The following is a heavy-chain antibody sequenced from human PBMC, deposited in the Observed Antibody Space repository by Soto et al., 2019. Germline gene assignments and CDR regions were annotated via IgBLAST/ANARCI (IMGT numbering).Heavy chain of an antibody. CDR3: ASSGYSYGPFDY. V-gene: IGHV3-33*01. D-gene: IGHD5-18*01. CDR1: GFTFSSYG. CDR2: IWYDGSNK. Sequence: PGESLKISCAASGFTFSSYGMHWVRQAPGKGLEWVAVIWYDGSNKYYADSVKGRFTISRDNSKNTLYLQMNSLRAEDTAVYYCASSGYSYGPFDYWGQGTLVTVSS. J-gene: IGHJ4*02.